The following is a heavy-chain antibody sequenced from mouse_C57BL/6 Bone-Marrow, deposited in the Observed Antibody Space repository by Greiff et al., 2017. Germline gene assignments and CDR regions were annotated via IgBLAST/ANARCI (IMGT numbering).Heavy chain of an antibody. CDR3: ARQEGPYDYDWFAY. V-gene: IGHV5-12*01. CDR2: ISNGGGST. CDR1: GFTFSDYY. D-gene: IGHD2-4*01. Sequence: EVMLVESGGGLVQPGGSLKLSCAASGFTFSDYYMYWVRQTPEKRLEWVAYISNGGGSTYYPDTVKGRFTISRDNAKNTLYLQMSRLKSEDTAMYYCARQEGPYDYDWFAYWGQGTLVTVSA. J-gene: IGHJ3*01.